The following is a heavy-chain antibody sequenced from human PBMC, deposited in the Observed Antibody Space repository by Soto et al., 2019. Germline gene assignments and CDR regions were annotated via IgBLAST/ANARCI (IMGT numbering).Heavy chain of an antibody. D-gene: IGHD5-18*01. CDR2: ISYDGSNK. CDR3: ARPLTLTAMVNYYYYGMDV. J-gene: IGHJ6*02. CDR1: GFTFSSYA. V-gene: IGHV3-30-3*01. Sequence: QPGWSLRLSCAASGFTFSSYAMHWVRQAPGKGLEWVAVISYDGSNKYYADSVKGRFTISRDNSKNTLYLQMNSLRAEDTAVYYCARPLTLTAMVNYYYYGMDVWGQGTTVTVSS.